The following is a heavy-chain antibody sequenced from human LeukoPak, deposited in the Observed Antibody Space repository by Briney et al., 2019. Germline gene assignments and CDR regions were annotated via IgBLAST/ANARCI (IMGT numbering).Heavy chain of an antibody. J-gene: IGHJ4*03. CDR3: ARGRSYEPFDY. Sequence: ASVKVSCKASGYTFTSYGISWVRQAPGQGLEWMGWISAYNGNTNYAQKLQGRVTMTRNTSISTAYMELSSLRSEDTAMYYCARGRSYEPFDYWGQGTMVTVSS. CDR2: ISAYNGNT. V-gene: IGHV1-18*01. CDR1: GYTFTSYG. D-gene: IGHD1-26*01.